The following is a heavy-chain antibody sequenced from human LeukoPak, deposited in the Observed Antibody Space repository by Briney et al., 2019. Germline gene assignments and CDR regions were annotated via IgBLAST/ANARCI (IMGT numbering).Heavy chain of an antibody. D-gene: IGHD6-13*01. Sequence: ASVKVSCKAFGYTFRNYGISWVRRAPGQGFEWMGWISASDGNTDYVQKFRDRITMTTDTSASTAYMELRSLTSDDTAVYYCVRDPPQQLARLGFDYWGQGTLVTVSS. J-gene: IGHJ4*02. V-gene: IGHV1-18*01. CDR1: GYTFRNYG. CDR2: ISASDGNT. CDR3: VRDPPQQLARLGFDY.